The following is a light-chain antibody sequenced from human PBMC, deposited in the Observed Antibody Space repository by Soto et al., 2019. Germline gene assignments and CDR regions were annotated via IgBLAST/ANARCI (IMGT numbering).Light chain of an antibody. J-gene: IGLJ3*02. Sequence: QSVLTQSPSASASLGASVNLTCTLSSAHSNYAIAWHQQQPLKGPRYLMRLNSDGSHNRGDGIPDRFSGSSSGAERHLTISSLQSDDEADYYCQTWGTGIQVFGGGTKLTVL. CDR1: SAHSNYA. CDR3: QTWGTGIQV. V-gene: IGLV4-69*01. CDR2: LNSDGSH.